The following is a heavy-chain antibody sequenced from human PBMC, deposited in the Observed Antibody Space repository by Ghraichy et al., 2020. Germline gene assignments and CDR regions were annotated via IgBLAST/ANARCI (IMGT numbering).Heavy chain of an antibody. Sequence: GGSLNISCKGSGYSFTSYWIGWVRQMPGKGLEWMGIIYPGDSDTRYSPSFQGQVTISADKSISTAYLQWSSLKASDTAMYYCARRVAGYCSSTSCYQGEWFDPWGQGTLVTVSS. V-gene: IGHV5-51*01. CDR1: GYSFTSYW. J-gene: IGHJ5*02. D-gene: IGHD2-2*01. CDR2: IYPGDSDT. CDR3: ARRVAGYCSSTSCYQGEWFDP.